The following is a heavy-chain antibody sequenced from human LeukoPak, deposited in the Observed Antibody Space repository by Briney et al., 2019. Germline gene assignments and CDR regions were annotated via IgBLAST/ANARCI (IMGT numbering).Heavy chain of an antibody. Sequence: GASVKVSCKASGYTFTSYDINWVRQATGQGLEWMGRIIPTLGIANYAQKFQGRVTITADKSTSTAYMELSSLRSEDTAVYYCAREVRPNWFDPWGQGTLVTVSS. CDR2: IIPTLGIA. V-gene: IGHV1-69*04. D-gene: IGHD4-11*01. CDR3: AREVRPNWFDP. CDR1: GYTFTSYD. J-gene: IGHJ5*02.